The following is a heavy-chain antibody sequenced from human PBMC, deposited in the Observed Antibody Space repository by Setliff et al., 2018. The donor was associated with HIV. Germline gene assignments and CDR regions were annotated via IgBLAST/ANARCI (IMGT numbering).Heavy chain of an antibody. Sequence: VKVSCKASGYTFTSYGFSWLRQAPGQGLEWMGWISAYNGNTNYAQKLQGRVTMTTDTSTSTAYMELRSLRSDDAAVYYCARLSRDGYNGGGWFDPWGQGTLVTVSS. V-gene: IGHV1-18*01. D-gene: IGHD2-21*01. J-gene: IGHJ5*02. CDR1: GYTFTSYG. CDR3: ARLSRDGYNGGGWFDP. CDR2: ISAYNGNT.